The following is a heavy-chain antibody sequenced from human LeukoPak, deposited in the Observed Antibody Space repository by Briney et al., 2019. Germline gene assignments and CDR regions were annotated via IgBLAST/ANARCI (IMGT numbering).Heavy chain of an antibody. V-gene: IGHV3-30*02. Sequence: GGSLRLSCAASGFTFSDYTLTWVRQAPGKGLEWVAFIRYDGSNKYYADSVKGRFTISRDNSKNTLYLQMNSLRAEDTAVYYCAKDRYSSSWYPQYNWFDPWGQGTLVTVSS. CDR3: AKDRYSSSWYPQYNWFDP. J-gene: IGHJ5*02. CDR2: IRYDGSNK. CDR1: GFTFSDYT. D-gene: IGHD6-13*01.